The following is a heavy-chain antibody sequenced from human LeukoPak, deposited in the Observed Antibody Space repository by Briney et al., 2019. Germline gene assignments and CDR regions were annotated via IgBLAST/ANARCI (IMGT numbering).Heavy chain of an antibody. CDR3: ARQITIFGVVIIYNWFDP. CDR2: IYYSGST. J-gene: IGHJ5*02. Sequence: PSETLSLTCTVSGGSISSSSYYWGWIRQPPGKGLEWIGSIYYSGSTYYNPSLKSRVTISVDTSKNQFSLKLSSVTAADTAVYYCARQITIFGVVIIYNWFDPWGQGTLVTVSS. D-gene: IGHD3-3*01. V-gene: IGHV4-39*01. CDR1: GGSISSSSYY.